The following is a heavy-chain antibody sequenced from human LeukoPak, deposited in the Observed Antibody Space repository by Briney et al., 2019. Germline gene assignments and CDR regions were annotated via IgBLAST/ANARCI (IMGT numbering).Heavy chain of an antibody. CDR1: GFTFNSYS. D-gene: IGHD6-13*01. Sequence: GGSLRLSCAASGFTFNSYSMNWVRQAPGKGLEWVSSISSSSSYIYYADSVKGRFTISRDNAKNSLYLQMNGLRAEDSAVYYCARGSRWSSYYYYGMDVWGQGTPVTVSS. V-gene: IGHV3-21*01. J-gene: IGHJ6*02. CDR3: ARGSRWSSYYYYGMDV. CDR2: ISSSSSYI.